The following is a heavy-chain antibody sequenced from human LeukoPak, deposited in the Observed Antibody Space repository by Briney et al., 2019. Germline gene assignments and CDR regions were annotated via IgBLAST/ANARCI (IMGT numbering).Heavy chain of an antibody. D-gene: IGHD2-2*01. CDR3: ARGVYCSTTICYGGRYYNYMDV. CDR2: IKQDGSEK. Sequence: GGSLRLSCAASGFTFNNFWMNWVRQAPGKGLEWVASIKQDGSEKYFLDSVKGRFTISRDNAKTSLFLQMNSLRAEDTAVYYCARGVYCSTTICYGGRYYNYMDVWGKGTTVTVSS. CDR1: GFTFNNFW. V-gene: IGHV3-7*01. J-gene: IGHJ6*03.